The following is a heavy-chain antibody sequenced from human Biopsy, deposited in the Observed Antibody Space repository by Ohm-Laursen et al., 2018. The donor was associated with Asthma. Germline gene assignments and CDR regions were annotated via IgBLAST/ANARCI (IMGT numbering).Heavy chain of an antibody. CDR3: AREAYDILTGYYGGGGMDV. D-gene: IGHD3-9*01. CDR2: ISAYNGNT. Sequence: SVKVSCNASGYTFINYAIHWVRQAPGQRLEWMGWISAYNGNTNYAQKLQGRVTMTTDTSTSTAYMELRSLRSDDTAVYYCAREAYDILTGYYGGGGMDVWGQGTTVTVSS. V-gene: IGHV1-18*01. CDR1: GYTFINYA. J-gene: IGHJ6*02.